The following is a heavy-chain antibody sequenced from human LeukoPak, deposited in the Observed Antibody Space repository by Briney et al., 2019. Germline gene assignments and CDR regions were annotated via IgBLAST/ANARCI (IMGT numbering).Heavy chain of an antibody. CDR3: ARVQGHSYDSNGYYRYFDY. D-gene: IGHD3-22*01. Sequence: PSETLSLTCAVSDYFISSGYYWGWIRQSPGKGLEWIGSIYHSGSTYYNPSLKSRVTISVDTSKNEFSLKLSSVTAADTAVYFCARVQGHSYDSNGYYRYFDYWGQGTLVTVSS. V-gene: IGHV4-38-2*01. CDR1: DYFISSGYY. J-gene: IGHJ4*02. CDR2: IYHSGST.